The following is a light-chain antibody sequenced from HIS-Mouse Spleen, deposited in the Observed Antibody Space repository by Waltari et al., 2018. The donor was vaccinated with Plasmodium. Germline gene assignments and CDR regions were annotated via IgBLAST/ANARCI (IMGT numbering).Light chain of an antibody. CDR1: QSVSSN. J-gene: IGKJ3*01. CDR3: QQYNNWSFT. Sequence: EIVMTQSPATLSVSPGERATLSCRASQSVSSNLAWYQQKPGQAPRPLIYGASTRATGSPARFSGSGSVTEFTLTISSLQSEDFAVYYCQQYNNWSFTFGPGTKVDIK. V-gene: IGKV3-15*01. CDR2: GAS.